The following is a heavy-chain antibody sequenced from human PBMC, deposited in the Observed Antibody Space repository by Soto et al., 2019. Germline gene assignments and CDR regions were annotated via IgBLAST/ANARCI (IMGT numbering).Heavy chain of an antibody. J-gene: IGHJ6*02. V-gene: IGHV1-3*01. CDR3: ARDLKERMLVVALAPYGMDV. D-gene: IGHD3-22*01. CDR2: INAGNGNT. CDR1: GYTFTSYA. Sequence: QVQLVQSGAEVKKPGASVKVSCKASGYTFTSYAMHWVRQAPGQRLEWMGWINAGNGNTKYSQKFQGRVTITRDTPASTAYMELSSLRSEDTAVYYCARDLKERMLVVALAPYGMDVWGQGTTVTVSS.